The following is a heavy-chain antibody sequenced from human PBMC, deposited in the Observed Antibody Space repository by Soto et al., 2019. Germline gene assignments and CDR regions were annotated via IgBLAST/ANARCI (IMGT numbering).Heavy chain of an antibody. CDR3: ARHGYNYGGGYFDY. J-gene: IGHJ4*02. V-gene: IGHV3-66*04. Sequence: EVQLVESGGGLVQPGGSLRLSCAASGVTVSSNYMSWVRQAPGKGLEWVSVIYSGGSTYYADSVKGRFTISRDNSKNTWYLQMNSLRAVDTAVYYCARHGYNYGGGYFDYWGQGTLVTVSS. D-gene: IGHD5-18*01. CDR1: GVTVSSNY. CDR2: IYSGGST.